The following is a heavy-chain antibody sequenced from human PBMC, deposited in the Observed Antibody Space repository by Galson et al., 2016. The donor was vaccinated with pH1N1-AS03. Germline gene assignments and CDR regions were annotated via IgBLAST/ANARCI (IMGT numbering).Heavy chain of an antibody. V-gene: IGHV4-39*07. CDR1: GSIRSSSYY. Sequence: GSIRSSSYYWGWIRQPLGKGLQWIGESNHRGSTRGITTYNPSLKSRVTISVDTSKNQFSLRLNSVTAADTAVYFCARGNDYGAGTFYRSFGMDVWGQGTTVAVSS. D-gene: IGHD3-10*01. J-gene: IGHJ6*02. CDR2: SNHRGST. CDR3: ARGNDYGAGTFYRSFGMDV.